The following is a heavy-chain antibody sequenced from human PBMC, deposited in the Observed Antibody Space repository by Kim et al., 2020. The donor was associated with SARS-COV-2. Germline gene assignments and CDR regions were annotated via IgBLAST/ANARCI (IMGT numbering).Heavy chain of an antibody. Sequence: ASVKVSCRTSGYTFTTYGINWVRQAPGLGLEWMGGISPFNSKTNYAPNFQDRITMTADTTTSTVYLELRSLRSDDTAIYYCARSRFYFDYWGQGALVTVSS. J-gene: IGHJ4*02. CDR1: GYTFTTYG. CDR3: ARSRFYFDY. V-gene: IGHV1-18*01. CDR2: ISPFNSKT.